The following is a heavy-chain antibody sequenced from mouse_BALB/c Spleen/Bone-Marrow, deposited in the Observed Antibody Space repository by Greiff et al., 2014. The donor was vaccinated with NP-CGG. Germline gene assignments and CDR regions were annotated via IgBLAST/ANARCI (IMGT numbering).Heavy chain of an antibody. CDR3: ARDQGRVVFDY. J-gene: IGHJ2*01. CDR2: IRNKANGYTT. Sequence: EVKLMESGGGLVQPGGSLRLSCATSGFTFTDYYMNWVRQPPGKALEWLGFIRNKANGYTTEYSASVKGRFTVSRDNSQNILYLQMNTLRAEDSATYYCARDQGRVVFDYWGQGTTLTVSS. CDR1: GFTFTDYY. V-gene: IGHV7-3*02.